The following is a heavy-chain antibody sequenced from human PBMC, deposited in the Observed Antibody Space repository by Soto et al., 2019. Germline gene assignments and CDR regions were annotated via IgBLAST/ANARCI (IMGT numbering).Heavy chain of an antibody. CDR2: ISGSGGST. Sequence: VGSLRLSCAASGFTFSSYAMSWVRQAPGKGLEWVSAISGSGGSTYYADSVKGRFTISRDNSKNTLYLQMNSLRAEDTAVYYCAKVKLELPRAHSYYFDYWGQGTLVT. CDR1: GFTFSSYA. CDR3: AKVKLELPRAHSYYFDY. D-gene: IGHD1-7*01. J-gene: IGHJ4*02. V-gene: IGHV3-23*01.